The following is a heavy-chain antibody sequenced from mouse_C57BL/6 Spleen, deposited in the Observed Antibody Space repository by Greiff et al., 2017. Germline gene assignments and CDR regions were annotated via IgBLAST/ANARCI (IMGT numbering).Heavy chain of an antibody. D-gene: IGHD3-3*01. J-gene: IGHJ3*01. Sequence: EVQLVESGGGLVKPGGSLKLSCAASGFTFSSYAMSWVRQTPAKRLEWVATISDGGSYTYYTEHVKGRFTSSRDNAKNKLYLQLSHLKSEDTAMYYCARDEEGRGFAYWGQGTLVTVSA. V-gene: IGHV5-4*01. CDR2: ISDGGSYT. CDR3: ARDEEGRGFAY. CDR1: GFTFSSYA.